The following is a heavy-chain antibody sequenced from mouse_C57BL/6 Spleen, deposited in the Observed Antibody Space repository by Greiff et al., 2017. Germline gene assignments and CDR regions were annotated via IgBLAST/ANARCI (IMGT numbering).Heavy chain of an antibody. CDR1: GFTFSDYG. J-gene: IGHJ2*01. V-gene: IGHV5-17*01. CDR3: ARRDLLLPLDY. CDR2: ISSGSSTI. Sequence: EVKLMESGGGLVKPGGSLKLSCAASGFTFSDYGMHWVRQAPEKGLEWVAYISSGSSTIYYADTVKGRFTLSRDNAKNTLFLQMTSLRSEDTAMYYCARRDLLLPLDYWGQGTTLTVSS. D-gene: IGHD1-1*01.